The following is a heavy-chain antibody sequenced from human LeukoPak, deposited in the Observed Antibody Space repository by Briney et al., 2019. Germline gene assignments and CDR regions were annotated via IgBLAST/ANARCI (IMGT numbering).Heavy chain of an antibody. J-gene: IGHJ4*02. CDR2: IYTTGST. CDR1: GDSVSSSAYY. Sequence: PSQTLSLTCTVSGDSVSSSAYYWSWIRQPAGKGLEWIGRIYTTGSTSYNPSLKSRVTMSVDTSKNQFSLTLSSVTAADTAIYFCARHTVLTSYFDYWGQGILVTVSS. D-gene: IGHD4-17*01. V-gene: IGHV4-61*02. CDR3: ARHTVLTSYFDY.